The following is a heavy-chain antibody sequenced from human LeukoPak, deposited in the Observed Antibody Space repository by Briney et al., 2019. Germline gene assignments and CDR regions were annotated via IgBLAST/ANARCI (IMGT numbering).Heavy chain of an antibody. J-gene: IGHJ4*02. CDR1: GGSISSSSYY. CDR2: IYYSGST. V-gene: IGHV4-39*07. CDR3: ARGTTYYYDSSGYYYGLFGY. Sequence: PSETLSLTCTVSGGSISSSSYYWGWIRQPPGKGLEWIGSIYYSGSTYYNPSLKSRVTISVDTSKNQFSLKLSSVTAADTAVYYCARGTTYYYDSSGYYYGLFGYWGQGTLVTVSA. D-gene: IGHD3-22*01.